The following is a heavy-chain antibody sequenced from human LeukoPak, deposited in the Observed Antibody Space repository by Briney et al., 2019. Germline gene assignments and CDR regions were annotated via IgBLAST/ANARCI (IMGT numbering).Heavy chain of an antibody. J-gene: IGHJ5*02. CDR3: ARDGTFYQLLYWFDP. D-gene: IGHD2-2*01. Sequence: GASVKVSCKASGYTFTGYYMHWVRQAPGQGLEWMGWINPNSGGTNYAQKFQGRVTMTRDTSISTAYMELSRLRSDDTAVYYCARDGTFYQLLYWFDPWGQGTLVTVSS. V-gene: IGHV1-2*02. CDR1: GYTFTGYY. CDR2: INPNSGGT.